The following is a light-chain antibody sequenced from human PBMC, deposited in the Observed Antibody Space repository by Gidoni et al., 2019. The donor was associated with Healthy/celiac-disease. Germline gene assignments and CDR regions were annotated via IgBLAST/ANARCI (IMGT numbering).Light chain of an antibody. V-gene: IGKV3-11*01. Sequence: ESVLTQSPATLSLAPGERATLSCRASQSGRSYLAWYQQKPGQAPRLLIYYASNAAPGIPARVSGSGSGTVFTLTIRSLEPEFFAVYFCQQRSNWPRPFGQGTKLEIK. CDR1: QSGRSY. CDR2: YAS. J-gene: IGKJ2*01. CDR3: QQRSNWPRP.